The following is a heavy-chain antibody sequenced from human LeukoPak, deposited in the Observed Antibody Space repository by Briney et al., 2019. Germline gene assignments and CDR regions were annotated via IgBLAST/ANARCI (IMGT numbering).Heavy chain of an antibody. CDR2: IYTSGST. CDR1: GGSFSGYY. V-gene: IGHV4-4*07. J-gene: IGHJ5*02. D-gene: IGHD2-8*02. Sequence: SETLSLTCAVYGGSFSGYYWSWIRQPAGKGLEWIGRIYTSGSTNYNPSLKSRVTMSVDTSKNQFSLKLSSVTAADTAVYYCARDRPPLTGFDPWGQGTLVTVSS. CDR3: ARDRPPLTGFDP.